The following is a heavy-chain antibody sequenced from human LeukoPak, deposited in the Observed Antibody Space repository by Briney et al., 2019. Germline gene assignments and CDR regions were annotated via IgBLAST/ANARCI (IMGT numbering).Heavy chain of an antibody. V-gene: IGHV3-23*01. J-gene: IGHJ4*02. CDR2: ISGSGDTT. CDR3: ARRDSSWFYY. CDR1: DFTFTHYA. D-gene: IGHD2-2*01. Sequence: GGSLRLSCAASDFTFTHYAMVWDRQAPGKGLEWVSTISGSGDTTYYADSVKARFTISRDNSKSTLYLEINSLRPEDTAVYYCARRDSSWFYYWGQGNLVTVSS.